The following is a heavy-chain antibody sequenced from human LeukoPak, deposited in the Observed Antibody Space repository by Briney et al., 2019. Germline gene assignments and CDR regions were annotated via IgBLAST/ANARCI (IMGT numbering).Heavy chain of an antibody. V-gene: IGHV3-30*03. J-gene: IGHJ6*03. CDR3: ARHPGDFTGIVNYYYMDV. CDR2: ISYDGSNK. CDR1: GFTFSNYG. D-gene: IGHD1-26*01. Sequence: GGSLRLSCATSGFTFSNYGMHWVRQAPGKGLQWVAIISYDGSNKYYADSVKGRFTISRDNSNNTLFLQMNSLRPEDTAIYYCARHPGDFTGIVNYYYMDVWGKGTTVTISS.